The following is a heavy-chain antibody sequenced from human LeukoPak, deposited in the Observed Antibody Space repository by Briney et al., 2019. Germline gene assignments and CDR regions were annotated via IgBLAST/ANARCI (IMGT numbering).Heavy chain of an antibody. V-gene: IGHV4-59*08. Sequence: PAQTLSPTWSVSSESVSIYYWSCIRQPPGKGLGWIGYISYSGSTDYNPTRKSRVTISVDTSKNQFSLKLSSVTAADTAVYYCARGLGLTAVTEYYFDYWGQGTLVTVTS. CDR2: ISYSGST. CDR3: ARGLGLTAVTEYYFDY. CDR1: SESVSIYY. D-gene: IGHD4-17*01. J-gene: IGHJ4*02.